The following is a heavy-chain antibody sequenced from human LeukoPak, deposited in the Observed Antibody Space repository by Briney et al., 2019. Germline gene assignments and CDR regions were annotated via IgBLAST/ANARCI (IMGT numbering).Heavy chain of an antibody. Sequence: SETLSLTCTVSGGSISSYYWSWIRQPPGKGLEWIGDIYYSGSTNYNPSLKRRVTISVDTSKNQFSLKLSSVPAADTAVYYCASFLGFTWLDPWGQGTLVTVSS. J-gene: IGHJ5*02. D-gene: IGHD2/OR15-2a*01. CDR1: GGSISSYY. V-gene: IGHV4-59*01. CDR3: ASFLGFTWLDP. CDR2: IYYSGST.